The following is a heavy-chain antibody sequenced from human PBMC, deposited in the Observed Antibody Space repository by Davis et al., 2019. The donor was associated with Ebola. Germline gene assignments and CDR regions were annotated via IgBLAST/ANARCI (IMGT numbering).Heavy chain of an antibody. J-gene: IGHJ6*02. D-gene: IGHD3-10*01. CDR1: GFVFSSYV. CDR2: LGLSADT. Sequence: GESLKISCAASGFVFSSYVMSWVRRAPGKGLEWVSTLGLSADTYYADSVKGRFTISRDNSKNTLHLQMSSLRAEDMAVYYCVKGSGSYFNYYGMDVWGQGTTVTVSS. V-gene: IGHV3-23*01. CDR3: VKGSGSYFNYYGMDV.